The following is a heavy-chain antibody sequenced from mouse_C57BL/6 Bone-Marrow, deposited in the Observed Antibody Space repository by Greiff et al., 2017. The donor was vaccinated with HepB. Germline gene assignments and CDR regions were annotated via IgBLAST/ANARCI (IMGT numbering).Heavy chain of an antibody. CDR2: ISYDGSN. Sequence: EVKLMESGPGLVKPSQSLSLTCSVTGYSITSGYYWNWIRQFPGNKLEWMGYISYDGSNNYNPSLKNRISITRDTSKNQFFLKLNSVTTEDTATYYCARDYDAWFAYWGQGTLVTVSA. J-gene: IGHJ3*01. D-gene: IGHD2-12*01. V-gene: IGHV3-6*01. CDR1: GYSITSGYY. CDR3: ARDYDAWFAY.